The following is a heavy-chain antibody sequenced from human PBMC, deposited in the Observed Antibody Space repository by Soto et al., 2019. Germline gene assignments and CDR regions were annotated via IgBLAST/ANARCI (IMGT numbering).Heavy chain of an antibody. CDR3: ARGGGIGVAGT. CDR1: GGSISSSSWY. Sequence: QLQLQESGPGLVKPSETLSLTCSVSGGSISSSSWYWGWIRQPPGKGLEWVGSISYSGSTYYNPSRKSRVTISADTSKNQFSLKMSSVTAADTAVYYCARGGGIGVAGTWGQGILVTVSS. J-gene: IGHJ5*02. D-gene: IGHD6-19*01. CDR2: ISYSGST. V-gene: IGHV4-39*01.